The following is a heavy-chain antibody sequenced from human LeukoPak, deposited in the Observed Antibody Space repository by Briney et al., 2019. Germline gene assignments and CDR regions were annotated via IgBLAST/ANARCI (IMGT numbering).Heavy chain of an antibody. V-gene: IGHV3-30*18. CDR3: AKDHVGSSGSYFDY. D-gene: IGHD6-6*01. CDR2: ISYDGSNK. Sequence: GRSLRLSCAASGFTFSSYGMHWVRQAPGKGLEWVAVISYDGSNKYYADSVKGRFTISRDNSKNTLYLQMNSLRAEDTAVYYCAKDHVGSSGSYFDYWGQGTLVTVSS. CDR1: GFTFSSYG. J-gene: IGHJ4*02.